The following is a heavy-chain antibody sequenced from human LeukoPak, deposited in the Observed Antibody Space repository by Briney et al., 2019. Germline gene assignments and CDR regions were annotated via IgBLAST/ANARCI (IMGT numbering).Heavy chain of an antibody. CDR2: ISGSGGST. D-gene: IGHD2-21*01. CDR3: AKEARFPPFYYYYYMDV. J-gene: IGHJ6*03. CDR1: GFTFSSYA. Sequence: GGSLRLSCAASGFTFSSYAMSWVRQAPGKGLEWVSAISGSGGSTYYADSVKGRFTISRDNSKNTLYLQMNSLRAEDTAVYYCAKEARFPPFYYYYYMDVWGKGTTVTVSS. V-gene: IGHV3-23*01.